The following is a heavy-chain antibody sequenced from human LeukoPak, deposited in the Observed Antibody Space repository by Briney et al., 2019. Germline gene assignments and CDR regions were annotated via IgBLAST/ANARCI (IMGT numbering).Heavy chain of an antibody. D-gene: IGHD6-6*01. J-gene: IGHJ4*02. Sequence: GGSLRLSCAASGFTFSSYGMHWVRQAPGKGLEWVAVISYDGSNKYYADSVKGRFTISRDNSKNTLYLQMNSLRAEDTAVYYCAKLIAARPFDYWGQGTLVTVSS. V-gene: IGHV3-30*18. CDR2: ISYDGSNK. CDR1: GFTFSSYG. CDR3: AKLIAARPFDY.